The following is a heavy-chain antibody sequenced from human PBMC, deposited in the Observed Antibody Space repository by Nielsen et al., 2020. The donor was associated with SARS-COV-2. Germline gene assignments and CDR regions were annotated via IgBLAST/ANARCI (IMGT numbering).Heavy chain of an antibody. CDR3: ARDQITMVRGVIDY. V-gene: IGHV3-21*01. Sequence: GVLKISCAVSGFTFSSYSMNWVRQAPGRGLEWVSSISSSSSYIYYADSVKGRFTISRDNAKNSLYLQMDSLRAEDTAVYYCARDQITMVRGVIDYWGQGTLVTVSS. D-gene: IGHD3-10*01. CDR1: GFTFSSYS. J-gene: IGHJ4*02. CDR2: ISSSSSYI.